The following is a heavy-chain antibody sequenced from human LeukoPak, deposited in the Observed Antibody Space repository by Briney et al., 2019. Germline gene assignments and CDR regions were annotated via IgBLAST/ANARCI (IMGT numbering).Heavy chain of an antibody. CDR1: GFTFSSYS. J-gene: IGHJ6*02. Sequence: KSGGSLRLSCAASGFTFSSYSMNWVRQAPGKGLEWVSSISSSSSYIYYADSVKGRFTISRDNAKNSLYLQMNSLRAEDTAVYYCARAASGSYSYYYYYGMDVWGQGTTVTVSS. CDR2: ISSSSSYI. D-gene: IGHD1-26*01. V-gene: IGHV3-21*01. CDR3: ARAASGSYSYYYYYGMDV.